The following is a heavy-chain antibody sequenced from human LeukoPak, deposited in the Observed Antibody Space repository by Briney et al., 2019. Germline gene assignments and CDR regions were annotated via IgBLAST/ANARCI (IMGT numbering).Heavy chain of an antibody. CDR1: GGSISSYY. J-gene: IGHJ6*02. CDR3: ARGSGRYYYYGIDV. D-gene: IGHD7-27*01. V-gene: IGHV4-59*01. CDR2: IYYSGTT. Sequence: SETLSLTCTVSGGSISSYYWSWIRQPPGKGLEWIGYIYYSGTTNYNPSLKSRVSISADTSKNKFSLQVSSVTAADTAVYYCARGSGRYYYYGIDVWGQGTTVTVSS.